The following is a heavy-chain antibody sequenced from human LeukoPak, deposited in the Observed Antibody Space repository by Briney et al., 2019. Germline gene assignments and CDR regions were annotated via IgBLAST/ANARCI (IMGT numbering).Heavy chain of an antibody. Sequence: SETLSLTCTVSGDSISSYYWSWIRQPPGKGLEWIGYIYYSGSTNYNPSLKSRVTISVDTSKNQFSLKLSSVTAADTAVYYCASFIAVARYDAFDIWGQGTMVTVSS. CDR2: IYYSGST. D-gene: IGHD6-19*01. J-gene: IGHJ3*02. CDR1: GDSISSYY. CDR3: ASFIAVARYDAFDI. V-gene: IGHV4-59*01.